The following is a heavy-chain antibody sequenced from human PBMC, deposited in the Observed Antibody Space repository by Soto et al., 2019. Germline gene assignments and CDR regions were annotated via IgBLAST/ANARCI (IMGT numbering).Heavy chain of an antibody. J-gene: IGHJ6*04. CDR1: GYTFTSYD. CDR3: ARGEGITMVRGLTEMEV. D-gene: IGHD3-10*01. V-gene: IGHV1-8*01. Sequence: ASVKVSCKASGYTFTSYDINCVRQATGQGLEWMGWMNPNSGNTGYAQKFQGRVTMTRNTSISTAYMELSSLRSEDTAVYYCARGEGITMVRGLTEMEVWGKGTTVTVSS. CDR2: MNPNSGNT.